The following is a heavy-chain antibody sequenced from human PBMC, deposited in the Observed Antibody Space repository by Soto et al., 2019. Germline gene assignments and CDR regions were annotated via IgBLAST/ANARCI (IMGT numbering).Heavy chain of an antibody. D-gene: IGHD5-12*01. V-gene: IGHV4-39*01. CDR3: MNYNSGWNY. CDR2: ISYSGST. Sequence: QLQLQESGPGLVQPSETLSLTCTVSGVSISSHGYFWGWIRQPPGKGLEWIGMISYSGSTYYSPSHMSRVTISADTSKNQLSLRLSSVTAADTAVFHCMNYNSGWNYWGQGTVVTVSS. CDR1: GVSISSHGYF. J-gene: IGHJ4*02.